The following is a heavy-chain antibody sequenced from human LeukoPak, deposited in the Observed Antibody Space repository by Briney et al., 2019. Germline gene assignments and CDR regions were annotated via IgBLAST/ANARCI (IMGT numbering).Heavy chain of an antibody. J-gene: IGHJ4*02. D-gene: IGHD4-17*01. CDR1: GFTFSNYC. V-gene: IGHV3-74*01. Sequence: GGSLTLSCAASGFTFSNYCMHWVRQAPAKGLVWVSRIKNDGTITSYADSVKGRFTISRDNAKNTLYLQMNSLRAEDTAVYYWARDPFYGDADLDSWGQGTLVTVSS. CDR2: IKNDGTIT. CDR3: ARDPFYGDADLDS.